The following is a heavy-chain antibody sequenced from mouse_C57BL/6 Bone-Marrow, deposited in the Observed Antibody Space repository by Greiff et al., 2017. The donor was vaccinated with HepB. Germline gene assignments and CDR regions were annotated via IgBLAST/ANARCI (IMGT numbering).Heavy chain of an antibody. CDR3: TGDGYYVDY. Sequence: QVHVKQSGAELVRPGASVTLSCKASGYTFTDYEMHWVKQTPVHGLEWIGAIDPETGGTAYNQKFKGKAILTADKSSSTAYMELRSLTSEDSAVYYCTGDGYYVDYWGQGTTLTVSS. D-gene: IGHD2-3*01. CDR2: IDPETGGT. CDR1: GYTFTDYE. J-gene: IGHJ2*01. V-gene: IGHV1-15*01.